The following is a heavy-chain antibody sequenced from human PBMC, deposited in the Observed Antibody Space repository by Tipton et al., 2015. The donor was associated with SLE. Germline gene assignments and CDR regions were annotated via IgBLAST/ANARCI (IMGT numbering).Heavy chain of an antibody. J-gene: IGHJ3*02. Sequence: TLSLTCTVSGGSVSSGAFYWSWIRQRPGKGLEWIWYIYYSGSTNYIPSLKSRLTISVDTSKNQFSLKLSSVTAAATAVYYCARAEGSWDGFDIWGQGTMVPVSS. V-gene: IGHV4-61*08. CDR3: ARAEGSWDGFDI. CDR1: GGSVSSGAFY. CDR2: IYYSGST. D-gene: IGHD2-15*01.